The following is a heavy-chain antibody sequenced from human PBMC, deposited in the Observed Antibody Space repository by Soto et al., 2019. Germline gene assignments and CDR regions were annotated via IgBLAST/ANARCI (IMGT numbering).Heavy chain of an antibody. CDR2: IYHSGAT. CDR1: GGSVSSGGYS. J-gene: IGHJ4*01. V-gene: IGHV4-30-2*01. CDR3: ARFSLHVSNLYYFDF. Sequence: QLQLQESGSGPVKPSQTLSLTCAVSGGSVSSGGYSWSWVRQPPGKGLEWIGYIYHSGATFYNPSLESRVTISIDGSKNQFSLKLTSVTAADTAIYYCARFSLHVSNLYYFDFWGHGTLVTVSP.